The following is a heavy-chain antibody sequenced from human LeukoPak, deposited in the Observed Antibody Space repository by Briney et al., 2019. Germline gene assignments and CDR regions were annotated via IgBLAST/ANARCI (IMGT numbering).Heavy chain of an antibody. CDR3: TREGRFKAQHLFDY. J-gene: IGHJ4*02. CDR2: IPYDGSQN. CDR1: DFPFIGYT. Sequence: GGSLRLSCAASDFPFIGYTMHWVRQAPGKGLEWVAGIPYDGSQNSYADSVKGRFSISRDNSKSALYPQLSSLRPEDTAVYYCTREGRFKAQHLFDYWGQGTLVTVSS. D-gene: IGHD2-2*01. V-gene: IGHV3-30*04.